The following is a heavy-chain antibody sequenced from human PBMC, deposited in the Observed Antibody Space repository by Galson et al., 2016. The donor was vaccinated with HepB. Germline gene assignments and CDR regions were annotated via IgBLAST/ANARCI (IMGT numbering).Heavy chain of an antibody. CDR3: AKEGYTSTWYEGGMDV. Sequence: SLRLSCAASGFTFSSYNMNWVRQAPGKGLEWVSCITRGSNYIYYTDSVKGRFTISRDNAKNSLFRQMNSLRAEDTAVYYCAKEGYTSTWYEGGMDVWGQGTTVTVSS. CDR2: ITRGSNYI. D-gene: IGHD6-13*01. V-gene: IGHV3-21*01. CDR1: GFTFSSYN. J-gene: IGHJ6*02.